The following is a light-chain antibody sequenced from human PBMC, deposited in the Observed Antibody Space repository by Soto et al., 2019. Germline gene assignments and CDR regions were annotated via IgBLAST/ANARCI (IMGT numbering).Light chain of an antibody. CDR2: GAS. CDR1: QGIASY. CDR3: QKYNGAPFT. V-gene: IGKV1-27*01. J-gene: IGKJ3*01. Sequence: DIQMTQSPSSLSAYVGDRVTITCRASQGIASYLAWYQQKPGKVPKLLIYGASTLEQGVPSRFSGSGFGTDVTISIISLQPEDFETYYCQKYNGAPFTFGPGTKVDIK.